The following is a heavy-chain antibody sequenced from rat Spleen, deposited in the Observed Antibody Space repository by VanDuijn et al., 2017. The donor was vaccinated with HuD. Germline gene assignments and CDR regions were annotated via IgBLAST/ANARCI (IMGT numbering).Heavy chain of an antibody. Sequence: EVQLVESDGGLVQPGRSLKLSCAASGFTFSDYYMAWVRQAPTKGLEWVASISYDGLVPYYRDSVKGRFTISRDNAKSTLYLQMDSLRSEDTATYYCARSVFDYGGQGVMVTVSS. CDR2: ISYDGLVP. V-gene: IGHV5-29*01. CDR3: ARSVFDY. CDR1: GFTFSDYY. J-gene: IGHJ2*01.